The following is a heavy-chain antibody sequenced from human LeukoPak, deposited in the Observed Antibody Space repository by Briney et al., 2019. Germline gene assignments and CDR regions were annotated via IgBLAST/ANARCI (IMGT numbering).Heavy chain of an antibody. Sequence: KPSETLSLTCAVYGGSFSGYYWSWIRQPPGKGLEWIGEINHSGSTNYNPSLKSRVTISVDTSKNQFSLKLSSVTAADTAVYYCAREVHCGGDCYSGWFDPWGQGTLVTVSS. J-gene: IGHJ5*02. CDR1: GGSFSGYY. V-gene: IGHV4-34*01. CDR2: INHSGST. CDR3: AREVHCGGDCYSGWFDP. D-gene: IGHD2-21*02.